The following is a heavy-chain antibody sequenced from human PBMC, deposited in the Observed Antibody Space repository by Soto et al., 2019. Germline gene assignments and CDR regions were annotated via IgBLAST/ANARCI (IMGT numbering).Heavy chain of an antibody. CDR2: IMPVVDTA. CDR1: GGTFNNFA. Sequence: QVQLVQSGAEVKKPGSSVKVSCQASGGTFNNFAFTWVRQAPGQGLEWLGGIMPVVDTANNAQRYQGRVTITADELTITVYMAMSSLRSDDTAVYYCATATISPVSSAYHHYGMDVWGQGTTVTVSS. CDR3: ATATISPVSSAYHHYGMDV. D-gene: IGHD3-16*02. J-gene: IGHJ6*02. V-gene: IGHV1-69*01.